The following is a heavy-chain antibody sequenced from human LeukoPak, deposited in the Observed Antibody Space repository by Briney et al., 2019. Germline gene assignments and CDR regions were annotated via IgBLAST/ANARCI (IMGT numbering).Heavy chain of an antibody. V-gene: IGHV5-51*01. Sequence: GESLKISCKHSEYSFPNYCIGWVRQMPGKGLEWMGIIYPDDSDTRYSPSFQGQVTISADKSISTAYLQWGSLKASDTAMYYCAIGSGGQQLGDYWGQGTLVTVSS. J-gene: IGHJ4*02. CDR1: EYSFPNYC. CDR3: AIGSGGQQLGDY. CDR2: IYPDDSDT. D-gene: IGHD6-13*01.